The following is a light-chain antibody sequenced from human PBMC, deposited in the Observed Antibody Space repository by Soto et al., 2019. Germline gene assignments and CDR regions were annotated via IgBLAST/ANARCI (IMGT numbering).Light chain of an antibody. Sequence: QSALTQPASVSGSPGQSITISCTGTSSDVGRYHYVSWYQHHPGKAPKLMISEVSNRPSGVSNRFSGSKSANTASLTISGLPAGDEAYYYCSSYTFSSTVVFGGGTKLTVL. CDR1: SSDVGRYHY. J-gene: IGLJ2*01. V-gene: IGLV2-14*01. CDR2: EVS. CDR3: SSYTFSSTVV.